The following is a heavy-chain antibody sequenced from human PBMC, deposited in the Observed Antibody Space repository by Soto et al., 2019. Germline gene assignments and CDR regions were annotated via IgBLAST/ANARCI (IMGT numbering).Heavy chain of an antibody. CDR2: IYYSGNT. CDR1: GGSISSSGYY. D-gene: IGHD2-2*01. CDR3: ARVRCGSTSCPRLDY. Sequence: SETLSLTCTVSGGSISSSGYYWSWIRQHPGKGLEWIGYIYYSGNTHYNPSLRSRVIMSLITSKNQFSLKLNSVSAADTAVYYCARVRCGSTSCPRLDYWGQGTLVTVSS. V-gene: IGHV4-31*03. J-gene: IGHJ4*02.